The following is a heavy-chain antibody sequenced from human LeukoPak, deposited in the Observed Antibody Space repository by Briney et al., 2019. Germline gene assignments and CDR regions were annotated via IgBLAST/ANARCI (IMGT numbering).Heavy chain of an antibody. CDR3: ARVEYYYDSSGYFPPDY. Sequence: GASVKVSCKASGYTFTSYGISWVRQAPGQGLEWMGWISAYNGNTNYAQKLQGRVTMTTDTSTSTAYMKLRSLRSDDTAVYYCARVEYYYDSSGYFPPDYWGQGTLVTVSS. D-gene: IGHD3-22*01. J-gene: IGHJ4*02. CDR1: GYTFTSYG. CDR2: ISAYNGNT. V-gene: IGHV1-18*01.